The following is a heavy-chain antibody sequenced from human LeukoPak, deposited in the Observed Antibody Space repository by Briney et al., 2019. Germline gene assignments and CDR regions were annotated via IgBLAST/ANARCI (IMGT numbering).Heavy chain of an antibody. CDR1: GFTVSSNY. CDR3: TRDAGAYCGGDCYFDY. Sequence: GGSLRLSCAASGFTVSSNYMSWVRQAPGKGLAWVSVIYSGGSTYYADSVKGRFTISRDNSKNTLYLQMNSLRAEDTAVYYCTRDAGAYCGGDCYFDYWGQGTLVTVSS. J-gene: IGHJ4*02. V-gene: IGHV3-53*01. D-gene: IGHD2-21*02. CDR2: IYSGGST.